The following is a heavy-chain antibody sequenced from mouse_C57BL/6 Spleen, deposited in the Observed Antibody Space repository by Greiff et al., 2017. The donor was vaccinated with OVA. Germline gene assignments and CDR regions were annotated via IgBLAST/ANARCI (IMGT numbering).Heavy chain of an antibody. Sequence: VQLQQSGPELVKPGASVKISCKASGYAFSSSWMNWVKQRPGKGLEWIGRIYPGDGDTNYNGKFKGKATLTADKSSSTAYMQLSSLTSEDSAVYFCATYGYDVEFAYWGQGTLVTVSA. J-gene: IGHJ3*01. CDR2: IYPGDGDT. V-gene: IGHV1-82*01. CDR3: ATYGYDVEFAY. CDR1: GYAFSSSW. D-gene: IGHD2-2*01.